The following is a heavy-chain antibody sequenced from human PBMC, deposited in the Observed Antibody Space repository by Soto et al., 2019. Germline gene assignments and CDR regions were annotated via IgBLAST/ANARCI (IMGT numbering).Heavy chain of an antibody. V-gene: IGHV1-18*01. CDR1: GYTFTSYG. CDR3: ARGSYCISTSCRGGWFDP. J-gene: IGHJ5*02. CDR2: ISAYNGNT. Sequence: QVQLVQSGAEVKKPGASVKVSCKASGYTFTSYGISWVRQAPGQGLEWMGWISAYNGNTNYAQKLQGRVTMTTDTATSTAYMELRRLRSDDTAVYYWARGSYCISTSCRGGWFDPWGQGTLVTVSS. D-gene: IGHD2-2*01.